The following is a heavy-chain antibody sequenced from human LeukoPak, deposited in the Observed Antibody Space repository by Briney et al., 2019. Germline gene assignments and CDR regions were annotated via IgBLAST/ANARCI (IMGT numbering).Heavy chain of an antibody. V-gene: IGHV4-31*03. Sequence: PSRTLSLTCTVSGGSIISGVYYWIWIRQHPGKGLEWIEYIYYSGSTYYNPSLKSRVTISVDTSKNQFSLKLSSVTAADTAVYYCARACSSTSCYATLDYWGQGTLVTVSS. D-gene: IGHD2-2*01. CDR3: ARACSSTSCYATLDY. CDR2: IYYSGST. CDR1: GGSIISGVYY. J-gene: IGHJ4*02.